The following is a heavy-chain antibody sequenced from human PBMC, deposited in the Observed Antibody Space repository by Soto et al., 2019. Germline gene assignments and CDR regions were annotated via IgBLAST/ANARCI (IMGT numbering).Heavy chain of an antibody. CDR3: ATGGAGATPGGAFDY. CDR1: GYTFTSYG. J-gene: IGHJ4*02. Sequence: QVQLVQSGAEVRKPGASVKVSCKASGYTFTSYGITWVRQAPGHGLEWMGWISAYNGNTNYAQKLQGRDTMTTDTSTSTAYRELRSLSSDDAAVYYCATGGAGATPGGAFDYWGQGTLVTVAS. CDR2: ISAYNGNT. V-gene: IGHV1-18*01. D-gene: IGHD1-26*01.